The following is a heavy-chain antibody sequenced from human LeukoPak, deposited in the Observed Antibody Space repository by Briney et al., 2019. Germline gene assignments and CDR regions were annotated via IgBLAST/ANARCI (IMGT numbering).Heavy chain of an antibody. V-gene: IGHV1-2*02. Sequence: AASVKVSCKASGYTFTGYYMHWVRQAPGQGLEWMGWINPDSGDTNYAQKFQGRATLTRDTSISTVNMELTRLTSDDTAVYYCARDFVGGTGYWGEGTLVTVSS. J-gene: IGHJ4*02. D-gene: IGHD1-26*01. CDR2: INPDSGDT. CDR1: GYTFTGYY. CDR3: ARDFVGGTGY.